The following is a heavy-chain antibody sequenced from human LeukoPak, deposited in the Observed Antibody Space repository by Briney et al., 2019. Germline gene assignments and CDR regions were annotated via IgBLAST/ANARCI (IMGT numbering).Heavy chain of an antibody. Sequence: TSETLSLTCTVSGGSISSGDYYWRWIPKPPGKVLLRFGYIYYSGGTYYNPSLKSRVTISVDTSKNQFSLKLSSVTAADTAVYYCARDRAYCGGDCLTVYYYYGMDVWGQGTTVTVSS. CDR3: ARDRAYCGGDCLTVYYYYGMDV. J-gene: IGHJ6*02. D-gene: IGHD2-21*02. V-gene: IGHV4-30-4*01. CDR1: GGSISSGDYY. CDR2: IYYSGGT.